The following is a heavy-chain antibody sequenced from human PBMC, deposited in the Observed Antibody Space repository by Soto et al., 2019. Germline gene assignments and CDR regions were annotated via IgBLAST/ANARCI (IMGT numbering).Heavy chain of an antibody. V-gene: IGHV3-23*01. Sequence: EVQLLVSGGGLVQPGGSLRLSCAASGFTFSSYAMSWVRQGPGKGLEWVSAISGSGGSTYYADSVKGRFTISRDNSKNTLYLQMNSLRAEDTAVYYCARDIVVVPAASGRGAFDIWGQGTMVTVSS. CDR3: ARDIVVVPAASGRGAFDI. CDR2: ISGSGGST. J-gene: IGHJ3*02. CDR1: GFTFSSYA. D-gene: IGHD2-2*01.